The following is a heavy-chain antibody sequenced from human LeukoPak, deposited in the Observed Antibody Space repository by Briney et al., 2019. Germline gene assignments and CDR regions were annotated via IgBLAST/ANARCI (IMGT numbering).Heavy chain of an antibody. CDR3: ARAEIKLYNQRRYYFDY. V-gene: IGHV4-34*01. D-gene: IGHD3-16*02. CDR1: GGSFSGYY. Sequence: SETLSLTCAVYGGSFSGYYWSWIRQPPGKGLEWIGEINHSGSTNYNPSLKSRVTISVDTSKNQFSLKLSSVTATDTAVYYCARAEIKLYNQRRYYFDYWGQGTLVTVSS. J-gene: IGHJ4*02. CDR2: INHSGST.